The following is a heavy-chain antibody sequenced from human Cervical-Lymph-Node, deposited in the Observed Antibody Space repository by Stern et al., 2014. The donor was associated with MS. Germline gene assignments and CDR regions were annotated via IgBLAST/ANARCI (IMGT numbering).Heavy chain of an antibody. CDR1: GYTFTSYG. Sequence: QVQLVQSGAEVKKPSASVKVSCKASGYTFTSYGISWVRQAPGQGLELMGCISAYNGNTTYSQKLHGRVLITSETSTSTAYMELRSLRSDDTAVYYCARDSGYSSSWYPGYFDFWGQGTLVTVSS. CDR3: ARDSGYSSSWYPGYFDF. J-gene: IGHJ4*02. D-gene: IGHD6-13*01. CDR2: ISAYNGNT. V-gene: IGHV1-18*01.